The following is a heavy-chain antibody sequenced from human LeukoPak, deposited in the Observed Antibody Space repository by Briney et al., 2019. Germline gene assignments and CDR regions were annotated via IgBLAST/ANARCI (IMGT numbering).Heavy chain of an antibody. Sequence: PGGSLRLSCAASGFTVSSNYMSWVRQAPGKGLEWVSAISGSGGSTYYADSVKGRFTISRDNSKNTLYLQMNSLRAEDTAVYYCAKAMVGHVPELFDIWGQGTMVTVSS. CDR1: GFTVSSNY. CDR3: AKAMVGHVPELFDI. V-gene: IGHV3-23*01. D-gene: IGHD2-15*01. J-gene: IGHJ3*02. CDR2: ISGSGGST.